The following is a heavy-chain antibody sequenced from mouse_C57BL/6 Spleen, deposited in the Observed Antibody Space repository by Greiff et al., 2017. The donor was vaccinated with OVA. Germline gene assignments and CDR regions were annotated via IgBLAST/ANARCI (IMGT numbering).Heavy chain of an antibody. D-gene: IGHD1-1*01. CDR1: GFTFNTYA. CDR2: IRSKSSNYAT. Sequence: EVQGVESGGGLVQPKGSLKLSCAASGFTFNTYAMHWVRQAPGQGLEWVARIRSKSSNYATYYADSVKDRFTISRDDSQSMLYLQMNNLKTEDTAMYYCVSDYYGSSYVWYFDVWGTGTTVTVSS. J-gene: IGHJ1*03. CDR3: VSDYYGSSYVWYFDV. V-gene: IGHV10-3*01.